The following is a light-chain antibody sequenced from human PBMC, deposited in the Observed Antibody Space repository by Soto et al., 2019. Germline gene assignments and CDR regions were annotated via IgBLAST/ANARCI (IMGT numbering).Light chain of an antibody. CDR1: QSVSSY. CDR3: QQYGTSPLT. J-gene: IGKJ4*01. Sequence: EIVLTQSPATLSLSPGERATLSCRASQSVSSYLVWYQQKPGQAPRLLIYDASNRATGIPDRFSGSGSGTDFTLTINRLEPEDFAIYYCQQYGTSPLTFGGGTKVDIK. CDR2: DAS. V-gene: IGKV3-11*01.